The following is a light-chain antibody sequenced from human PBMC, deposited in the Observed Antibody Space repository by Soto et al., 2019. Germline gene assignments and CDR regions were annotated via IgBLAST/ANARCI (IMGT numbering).Light chain of an antibody. V-gene: IGLV3-21*04. J-gene: IGLJ2*01. CDR1: NIVRKN. Sequence: SYELTQPPSMSVAPGETATMTCGGNNIVRKNVHWYQQKPGQAPVLVIYYDRDRPSGIPERFSGSNSGNTATLTISRVEAGDEADYYCQVWDSSSDQPVFGGGTKLTVL. CDR2: YDR. CDR3: QVWDSSSDQPV.